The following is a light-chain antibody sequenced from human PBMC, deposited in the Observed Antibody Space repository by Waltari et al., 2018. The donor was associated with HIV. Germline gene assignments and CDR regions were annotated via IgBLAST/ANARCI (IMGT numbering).Light chain of an antibody. Sequence: IVMTQSPATLSVSPGERATLSCRASQSVSNNLACYQQKPGQAPRLRMYDASTRVTGIPARFSGSGSGTDFTLTISSLQSGDFAIYYCQQYNNWLTVGGGTKVEIK. CDR1: QSVSNN. J-gene: IGKJ4*01. V-gene: IGKV3-15*01. CDR2: DAS. CDR3: QQYNNWLT.